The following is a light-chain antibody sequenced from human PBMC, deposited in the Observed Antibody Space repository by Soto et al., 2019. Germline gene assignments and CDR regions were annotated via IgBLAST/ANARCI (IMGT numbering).Light chain of an antibody. J-gene: IGKJ2*01. CDR3: QQYYSFPLT. Sequence: DIPMTQSPSTLSASVGDRVTITCRASQSISSWLAWYQQKPGKAPELLIYAASTLQSGVPSRFSGSGSGTDFTLTISCLQSEDFATYYCQQYYSFPLTFGQGTKLEIK. V-gene: IGKV1-5*01. CDR1: QSISSW. CDR2: AAS.